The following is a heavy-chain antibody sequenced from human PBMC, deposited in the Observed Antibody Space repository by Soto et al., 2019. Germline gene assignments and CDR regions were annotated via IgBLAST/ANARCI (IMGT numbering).Heavy chain of an antibody. J-gene: IGHJ4*02. CDR3: ARDRSDGDWNPVGYFDS. V-gene: IGHV3-21*01. Sequence: EVQLVESGGGLVKPGGSLKLSCAASGFTFSRYSMNWARQAPGKGLEWVSSISSSSSYIYHADPVKGRFTISRDNAQNSLYLEMNRLRADDTAVYYCARDRSDGDWNPVGYFDSWGQGTLVTVAS. CDR1: GFTFSRYS. CDR2: ISSSSSYI. D-gene: IGHD2-21*02.